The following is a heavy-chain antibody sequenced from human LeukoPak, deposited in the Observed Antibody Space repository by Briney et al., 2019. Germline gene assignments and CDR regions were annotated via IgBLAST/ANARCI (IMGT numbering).Heavy chain of an antibody. V-gene: IGHV3-21*01. CDR2: ISSSSSYI. CDR1: GFTFSSYS. J-gene: IGHJ4*02. D-gene: IGHD1-26*01. CDR3: ARVGANNPDY. Sequence: GGSLRLSCAASGFTFSSYSMNWVRQAPGKGLEWVSSISSSSSYIYYADSVKGRFTVSRDNAKNSLYLQMNSLRAEDTAVYYCARVGANNPDYWGQGTPVTVSS.